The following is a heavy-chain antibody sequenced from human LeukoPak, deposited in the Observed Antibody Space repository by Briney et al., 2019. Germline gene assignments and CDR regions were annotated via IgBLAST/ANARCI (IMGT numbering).Heavy chain of an antibody. V-gene: IGHV3-74*01. D-gene: IGHD6-13*01. CDR2: INSDGSST. CDR3: ARVAAADPNFDY. Sequence: GGSLRLSCAASGFTFSSYWMHWVRQAPGKGLVWVSRINSDGSSTSYADSVKGRFTISRDNAKNTLYLQVNSLRAEDTAVYYCARVAAADPNFDYWGQGTLVTVSS. J-gene: IGHJ4*02. CDR1: GFTFSSYW.